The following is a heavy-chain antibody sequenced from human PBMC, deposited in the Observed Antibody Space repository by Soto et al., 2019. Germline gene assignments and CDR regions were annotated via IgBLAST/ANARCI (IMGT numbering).Heavy chain of an antibody. D-gene: IGHD6-6*01. V-gene: IGHV1-18*04. Sequence: ASVKVSCKASGYTFTSYGISWVRQAPGQGLEWMGWISAYNGNTNYAQKFQGRVTMTTDTSTSTAYMELRSLRSDDTAVYYCELWHSSSSTGYYYYGMDVWGQGTTVTV. CDR1: GYTFTSYG. CDR3: ELWHSSSSTGYYYYGMDV. J-gene: IGHJ6*02. CDR2: ISAYNGNT.